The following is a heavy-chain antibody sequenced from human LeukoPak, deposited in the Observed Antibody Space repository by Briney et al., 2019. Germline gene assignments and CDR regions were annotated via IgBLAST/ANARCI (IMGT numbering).Heavy chain of an antibody. Sequence: ASVKVSCKASGYTFTSYGISWVRQAPGQGLEWMGWISAYNGNTNYAQKLQGRVTMTTDTSTSTAYMELRSLRSGDTAVYYCARDQYYYDSSGYRFDYWGQGTLVTVSS. D-gene: IGHD3-22*01. J-gene: IGHJ4*02. CDR3: ARDQYYYDSSGYRFDY. CDR1: GYTFTSYG. V-gene: IGHV1-18*01. CDR2: ISAYNGNT.